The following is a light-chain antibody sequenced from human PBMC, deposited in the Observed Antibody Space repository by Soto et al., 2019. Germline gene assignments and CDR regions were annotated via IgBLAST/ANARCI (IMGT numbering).Light chain of an antibody. J-gene: IGLJ1*01. Sequence: QSALTQPASVSGSPGQSITISCTGTSSDLGGYNYVSWYQQHPGKAPKLMIYEVTNRPSGVSNRFSGSKSGNTASLTISGLQAEDEADYYCSSYTISTTRVFGTGTKVTVL. CDR2: EVT. CDR1: SSDLGGYNY. V-gene: IGLV2-14*01. CDR3: SSYTISTTRV.